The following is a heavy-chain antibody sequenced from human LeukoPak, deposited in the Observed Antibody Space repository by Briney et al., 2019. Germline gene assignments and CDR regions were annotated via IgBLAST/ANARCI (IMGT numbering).Heavy chain of an antibody. D-gene: IGHD6-13*01. CDR3: ARGWGIGEGGNYFDF. Sequence: SETLSLTCVVSGGSFSGYYWTWIRQPPGKGLEWVGDINLSGSTNYNPSLKSRATISQDMSNNQLSLKLRSVTAADTAVYLCARGWGIGEGGNYFDFWGQGILVTVSS. CDR1: GGSFSGYY. CDR2: INLSGST. J-gene: IGHJ4*02. V-gene: IGHV4-34*01.